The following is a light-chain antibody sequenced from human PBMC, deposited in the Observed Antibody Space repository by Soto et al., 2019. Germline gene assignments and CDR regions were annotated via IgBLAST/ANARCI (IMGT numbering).Light chain of an antibody. V-gene: IGKV3-15*01. Sequence: DIVLTQSPGTLSFSPGERATLSCRASQTVINNQLAWYQQKPGQAPRLLIHGATTRATGIPARFSGSGSGTEFTLTISSLQSEDFAVYYCQQYNNWPRTFGQGTKVDIK. CDR1: QTVINN. J-gene: IGKJ1*01. CDR2: GAT. CDR3: QQYNNWPRT.